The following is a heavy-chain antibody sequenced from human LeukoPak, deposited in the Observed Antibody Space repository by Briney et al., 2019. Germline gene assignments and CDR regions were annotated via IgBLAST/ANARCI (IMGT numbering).Heavy chain of an antibody. CDR1: GFTFSSYA. CDR3: AKAGYRNRDRGGYFDY. D-gene: IGHD1-14*01. J-gene: IGHJ4*02. V-gene: IGHV3-23*01. CDR2: ISGSGGST. Sequence: SGGSLRLSCAASGFTFSSYAMSWVRQAPGKGLEWVSAISGSGGSTYYADSVKGRFTISRDNSKNTLYLQMNSLRAEDTAVYYCAKAGYRNRDRGGYFDYWGQGTLVTVSS.